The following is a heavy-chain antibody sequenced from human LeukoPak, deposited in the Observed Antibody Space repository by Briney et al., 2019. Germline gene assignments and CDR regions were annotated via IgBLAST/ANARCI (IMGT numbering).Heavy chain of an antibody. V-gene: IGHV4-4*02. CDR3: ARDMMVRGARRFDP. J-gene: IGHJ5*02. CDR2: IFHSGST. CDR1: GGSMYSSNW. Sequence: SGTLSLTCAVSGGSMYSSNWWSWVRQPPGKGLEWIGEIFHSGSTNYNPSLKSRVTISVDTSKNQFPLKLSSVTAADTAVYYCARDMMVRGARRFDPWGQGTLVTVSS. D-gene: IGHD3-10*01.